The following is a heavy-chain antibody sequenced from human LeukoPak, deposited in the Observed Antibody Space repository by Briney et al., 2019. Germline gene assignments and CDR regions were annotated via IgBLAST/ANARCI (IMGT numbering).Heavy chain of an antibody. D-gene: IGHD3/OR15-3a*01. CDR2: ISWNSGSI. Sequence: GGSLRLSCAASGFTFDDYAMHWVRQAPGKGLEWVSGISWNSGSIGYADSVKGRFTISRDNAKNSLYLQMNSLRAEDTALYYCAKWTYYFDYWGQGTLVDVSS. J-gene: IGHJ4*02. CDR1: GFTFDDYA. V-gene: IGHV3-9*01. CDR3: AKWTYYFDY.